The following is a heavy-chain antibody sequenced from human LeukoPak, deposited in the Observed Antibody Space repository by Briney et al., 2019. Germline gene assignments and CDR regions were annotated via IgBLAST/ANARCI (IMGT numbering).Heavy chain of an antibody. D-gene: IGHD1-26*01. CDR3: ARDLRIVGATKGGIYYYYYMDV. CDR1: GFTFSSYW. Sequence: GGSLRLSCAASGFTFSSYWMSWVRQAPGKGLEWVASINQDGSDIYYVDSVKGRFTISRDNAKNTLYLQMNSLRADDTAVYYCARDLRIVGATKGGIYYYYYMDVWGKGTTVTISS. V-gene: IGHV3-7*01. CDR2: INQDGSDI. J-gene: IGHJ6*03.